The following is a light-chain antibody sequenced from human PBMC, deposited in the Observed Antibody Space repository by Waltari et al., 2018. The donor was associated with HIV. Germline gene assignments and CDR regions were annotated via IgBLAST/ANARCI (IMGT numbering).Light chain of an antibody. CDR2: DVD. Sequence: QSALTQPASVSGSPGQSITISCTGIGNGVHTYQLVSWYQQQPDKAPQLIIYDVDTRPSGVSYRCSGPKSGNTASLTISGLQAEDEAYYYCSSYRNNYVLVFGGGTKLTVL. CDR1: GNGVHTYQL. V-gene: IGLV2-14*02. J-gene: IGLJ3*02. CDR3: SSYRNNYVLV.